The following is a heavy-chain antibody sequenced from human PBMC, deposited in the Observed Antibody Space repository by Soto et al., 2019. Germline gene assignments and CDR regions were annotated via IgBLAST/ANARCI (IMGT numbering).Heavy chain of an antibody. D-gene: IGHD3-22*01. CDR2: IIPILGIA. CDR1: GGTFSSYT. Sequence: QVQLVQSGAEVKKPGSAVKVSCKASGGTFSSYTISWVRQAPGQGLEWMGRIIPILGIANYAQKFQGRVTITADISTSTAYMDLSSLRSEDTAVYYCARGPYYDSIAYYLDAFDIWGQGTMVTVSS. V-gene: IGHV1-69*02. CDR3: ARGPYYDSIAYYLDAFDI. J-gene: IGHJ3*02.